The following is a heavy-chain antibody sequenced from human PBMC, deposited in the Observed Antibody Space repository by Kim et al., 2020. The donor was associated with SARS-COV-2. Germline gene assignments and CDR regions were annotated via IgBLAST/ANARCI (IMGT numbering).Heavy chain of an antibody. V-gene: IGHV4-39*01. CDR3: ARPDQKMARQWDY. D-gene: IGHD2-8*01. J-gene: IGHJ4*02. Sequence: YYSPALKSRDTISVDTSKNEVSLKLSSVTAADTAVYYCARPDQKMARQWDYWGQGTLVTVSS.